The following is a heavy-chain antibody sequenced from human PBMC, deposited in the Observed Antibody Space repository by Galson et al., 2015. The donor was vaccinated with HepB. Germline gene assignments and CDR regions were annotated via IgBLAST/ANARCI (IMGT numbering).Heavy chain of an antibody. CDR3: ARDRARLMLGAFDI. J-gene: IGHJ3*02. Sequence: SLRLSCAASGFTFSSYSMNWVRQAPGKGLEWVSYISSSSSTIYYADSVKGRFTISRDNAKNSLYLQMNSLRDEDTAVYYCARDRARLMLGAFDIWGQGTMVTVSS. D-gene: IGHD3-10*02. CDR1: GFTFSSYS. V-gene: IGHV3-48*02. CDR2: ISSSSSTI.